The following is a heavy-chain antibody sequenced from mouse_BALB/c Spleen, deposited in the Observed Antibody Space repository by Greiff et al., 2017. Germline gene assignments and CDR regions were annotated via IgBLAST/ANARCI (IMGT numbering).Heavy chain of an antibody. CDR3: ARSYDYYAMDY. D-gene: IGHD6-5*01. V-gene: IGHV1S81*02. CDR2: INPSNGRT. CDR1: GYTFTSYW. J-gene: IGHJ4*01. Sequence: VQLQQPGAELVKPGASVKLSCKASGYTFTSYWMHWVKQRPGQGLEWIGEINPSNGRTNYNEKFKSKATLTVDKSSSTAYMQLSSLTSEDSAVYYCARSYDYYAMDYWGQGTSVTVSS.